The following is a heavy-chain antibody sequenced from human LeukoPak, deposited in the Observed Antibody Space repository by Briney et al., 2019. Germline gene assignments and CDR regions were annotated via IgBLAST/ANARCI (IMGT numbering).Heavy chain of an antibody. Sequence: SETLSLTCAVYGGSFSGYYWSWIRQPPGKGREWIGEINHSGSTNYNPSLKSRVTISVDTSKNQFSLKLSSVTAADTAVYYCARTRIVVVPTRWQPSFDFWGQGTLVTVSS. J-gene: IGHJ4*02. CDR2: INHSGST. D-gene: IGHD2-2*01. CDR3: ARTRIVVVPTRWQPSFDF. V-gene: IGHV4-34*01. CDR1: GGSFSGYY.